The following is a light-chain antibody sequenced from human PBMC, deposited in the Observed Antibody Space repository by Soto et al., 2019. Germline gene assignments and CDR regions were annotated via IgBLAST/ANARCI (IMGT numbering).Light chain of an antibody. CDR1: SSNIGGNA. Sequence: QSVLTQPPSASGTPGQRVTISCSGSSSNIGGNAVNWYQQLPGTAPKLFIYSDNQRPSGVPDRVSGSKAATSASLAISGLQSDDEAYYFCSVWDDRLNGPVFGGGTKLAVL. V-gene: IGLV1-44*01. CDR3: SVWDDRLNGPV. CDR2: SDN. J-gene: IGLJ3*02.